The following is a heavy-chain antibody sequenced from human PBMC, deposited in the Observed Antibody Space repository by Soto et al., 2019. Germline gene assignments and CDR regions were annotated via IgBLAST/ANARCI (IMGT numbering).Heavy chain of an antibody. V-gene: IGHV3-7*01. J-gene: IGHJ4*02. Sequence: GGSLRLSCAASGLTVSSYWLSCVRQAPGKGLEWVANIKQDGSEKYYVDSVKGRFTISRDNAKNSLYLQMNSLRDEDRAVYSCAREPTMVRDYFDYWGQGALVTVSS. CDR3: AREPTMVRDYFDY. D-gene: IGHD3-10*01. CDR2: IKQDGSEK. CDR1: GLTVSSYW.